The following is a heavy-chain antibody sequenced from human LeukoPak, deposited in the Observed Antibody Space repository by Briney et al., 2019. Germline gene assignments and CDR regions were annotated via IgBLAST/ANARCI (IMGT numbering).Heavy chain of an antibody. V-gene: IGHV4-31*03. CDR1: GGSISSGGYY. D-gene: IGHD3-3*01. CDR3: ASHKTYYDFWSGYSEYYFDY. Sequence: SETLSLTCTVSGGSISSGGYYLSWIRQHPGKGLEWIVYIYYSGSTYYNPSLKSRVTISVDTSKNQFSLKLSSVTAADTAVYYCASHKTYYDFWSGYSEYYFDYWGQGTLVTVSS. J-gene: IGHJ4*02. CDR2: IYYSGST.